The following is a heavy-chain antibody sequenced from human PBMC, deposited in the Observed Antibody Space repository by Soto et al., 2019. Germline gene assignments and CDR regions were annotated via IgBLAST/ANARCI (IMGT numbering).Heavy chain of an antibody. CDR2: SKGEADGGTT. Sequence: HLVESGGGLVKPGGSLRLSCAASGFTFNNAWMSWVRQAPGKGLEWVGRSKGEADGGTTDYAAPVKGRITISRNHSKDTLYLQMNSLKTEDTAVYYCTAGFCNGYYNFDYWGQGNPVTVSS. CDR3: TAGFCNGYYNFDY. D-gene: IGHD3-3*01. V-gene: IGHV3-15*01. J-gene: IGHJ4*02. CDR1: GFTFNNAW.